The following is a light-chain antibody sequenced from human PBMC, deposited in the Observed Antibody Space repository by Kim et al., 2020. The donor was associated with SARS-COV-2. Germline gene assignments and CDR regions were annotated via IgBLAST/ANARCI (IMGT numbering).Light chain of an antibody. V-gene: IGKV3-20*01. CDR1: QSVSSNY. CDR3: QQYGNSFT. CDR2: GTS. J-gene: IGKJ5*01. Sequence: ENVLTQSPGTLSLSPGERATLSCRASQSVSSNYLGWYQQKPGQAPRLLIYGTSNRATGIPDRFSGSGSGTDFTLTISRLEPEDFAVYYCQQYGNSFTFGQGTRLE.